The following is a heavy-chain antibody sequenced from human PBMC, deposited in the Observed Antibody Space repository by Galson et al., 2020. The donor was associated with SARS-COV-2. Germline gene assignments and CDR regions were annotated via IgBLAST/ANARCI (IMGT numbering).Heavy chain of an antibody. CDR3: ARETNYGSGSYNWFDP. CDR2: ISAYNGNT. CDR1: GYTFTSYG. D-gene: IGHD6-19*01. J-gene: IGHJ5*02. V-gene: IGHV1-18*04. Sequence: ALVKVSCKASGYTFTSYGISWVRQAPGQGLEWMGWISAYNGNTNYAQKLQGRVTMTTDTSTSTAYMELRSLRSDDTAVYYCARETNYGSGSYNWFDPWGQGTLVTVSS.